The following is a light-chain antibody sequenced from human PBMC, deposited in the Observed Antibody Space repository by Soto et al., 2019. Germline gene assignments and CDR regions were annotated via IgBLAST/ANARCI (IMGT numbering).Light chain of an antibody. CDR1: SSDVGSYNL. CDR2: EVS. V-gene: IGLV2-23*02. CDR3: CSYAGSSTYV. Sequence: QSVLTQPASVSGSPGQSITISCTGTSSDVGSYNLVSWYQQHPGKAPKVMIYEVSKWPSGVPNRFSGSKSGNTASLTISGLQAEDEAEYYCCSYAGSSTYVFGTGTKLTVL. J-gene: IGLJ1*01.